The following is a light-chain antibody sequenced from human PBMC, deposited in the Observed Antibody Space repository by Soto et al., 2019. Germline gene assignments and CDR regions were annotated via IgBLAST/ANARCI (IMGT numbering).Light chain of an antibody. CDR1: SSDIGALYD. J-gene: IGLJ3*02. V-gene: IGLV1-40*01. CDR2: GNN. CDR3: QSYDSSLSGWV. Sequence: QSVLTQPPSVSGAPGQRVTISCTGSSSDIGALYDVHWYQQLPGTAPKLLIYGNNNRPSGVPDRFSGSKSGTSASLAITGLQAEDEADYYCQSYDSSLSGWVFGGGTKVTVL.